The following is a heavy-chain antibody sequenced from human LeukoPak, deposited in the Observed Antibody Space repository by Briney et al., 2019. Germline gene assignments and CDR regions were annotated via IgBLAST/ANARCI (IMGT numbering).Heavy chain of an antibody. CDR2: ISGSGGST. J-gene: IGHJ4*02. CDR1: GFTFSSYG. Sequence: GGSLRLSCAASGFTFSSYGMSWVRQAPGKGLEWVSAISGSGGSTYYADSVRGRFTIPRDNSKSTLSLQMNSLRAEDTAIYYCATYRQVLLPFESWGQGTLVTVSS. V-gene: IGHV3-23*01. CDR3: ATYRQVLLPFES. D-gene: IGHD2-8*02.